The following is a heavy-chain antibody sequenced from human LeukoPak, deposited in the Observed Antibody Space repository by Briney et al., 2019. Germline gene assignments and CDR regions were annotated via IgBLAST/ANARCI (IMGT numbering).Heavy chain of an antibody. CDR3: ARDPAFRSSSDYMDV. CDR2: IYTSGST. CDR1: GGSISSYY. V-gene: IGHV4-4*07. Sequence: SETLSLTCTVSGGSISSYYWSWIRQPAGKGLEGIGRIYTSGSTNYNPSLKSRVTMSVDTSKNQFSLKLSSVTAADTAAYYCARDPAFRSSSDYMDVWGKGTTVTVSS. J-gene: IGHJ6*03. D-gene: IGHD6-13*01.